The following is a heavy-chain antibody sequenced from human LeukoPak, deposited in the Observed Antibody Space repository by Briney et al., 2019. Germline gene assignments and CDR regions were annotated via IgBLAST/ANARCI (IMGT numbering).Heavy chain of an antibody. CDR1: GHSTSNHY. J-gene: IGHJ1*01. Sequence: KPSETLSLTCTVSGHSTSNHYWSWIRQPPGKRLEWIRFIHDSGSTSHNPSLKSRVTMLVDTSKNQVSLRLSSVTAADAAVYYCARGRNFLFGGKRISRIPEFWGQGTLVIVSS. D-gene: IGHD3-16*01. CDR2: IHDSGST. V-gene: IGHV4-59*11. CDR3: ARGRNFLFGGKRISRIPEF.